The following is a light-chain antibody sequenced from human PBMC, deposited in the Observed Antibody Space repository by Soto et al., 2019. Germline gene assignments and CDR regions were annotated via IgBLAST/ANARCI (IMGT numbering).Light chain of an antibody. CDR1: QSVRSNY. Sequence: EIVLTQSPGTLSLSPGERATLSCRASQSVRSNYLAWYQQKPGQAPRLFIYGASSRATGIPDRFSGSGSGTDFTLTISRLEPEDFAGYYCHQYGSSPLTFGGGTKVDIK. CDR3: HQYGSSPLT. J-gene: IGKJ4*01. CDR2: GAS. V-gene: IGKV3-20*01.